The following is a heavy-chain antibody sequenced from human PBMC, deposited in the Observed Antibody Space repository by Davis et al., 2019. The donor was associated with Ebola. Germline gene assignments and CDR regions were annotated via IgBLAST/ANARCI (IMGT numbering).Heavy chain of an antibody. CDR1: GFTFSNAW. CDR3: ARGDSWWFDP. D-gene: IGHD2-15*01. Sequence: GESLKISCAASGFTFSNAWMNWVRQAPGKGLEWVSVIYSGGSTYYADSVKGRFTISRHNSKNTLYLQMNSLRAEDTAVYYCARGDSWWFDPWGQGTLVTVSS. CDR2: IYSGGST. V-gene: IGHV3-53*04. J-gene: IGHJ5*02.